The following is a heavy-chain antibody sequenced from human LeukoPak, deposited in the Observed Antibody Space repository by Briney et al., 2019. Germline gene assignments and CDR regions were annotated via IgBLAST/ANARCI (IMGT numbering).Heavy chain of an antibody. CDR2: INHSGST. V-gene: IGHV4-34*01. Sequence: SETLSLTCAVYGGSFSDYYWSWIRQPPGKGLEWIGEINHSGSTNYNPSLKSRVTISVGTSKNQFSLNLSSVTAADTAVYYCARGHYSSSWYRYWGQGTLVTVSS. CDR3: ARGHYSSSWYRY. CDR1: GGSFSDYY. J-gene: IGHJ4*02. D-gene: IGHD6-13*01.